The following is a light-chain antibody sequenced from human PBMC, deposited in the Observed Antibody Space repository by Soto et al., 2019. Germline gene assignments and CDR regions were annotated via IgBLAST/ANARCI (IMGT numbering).Light chain of an antibody. CDR3: QQANSFPIT. J-gene: IGKJ5*01. V-gene: IGKV1-12*01. CDR2: GAS. Sequence: DIQMTQSPSTLSAAVGDRVTITCRASQGISTWLAWYQQKAGKAPNLLIYGASNLHSGVPSRFSGSGSGTNFTLTISSLQPEDLATYYCQQANSFPITFGQGTRLEIK. CDR1: QGISTW.